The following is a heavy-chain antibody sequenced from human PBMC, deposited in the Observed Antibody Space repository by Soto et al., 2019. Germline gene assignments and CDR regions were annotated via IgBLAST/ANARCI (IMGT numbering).Heavy chain of an antibody. Sequence: QVHLVQSGAEVKKPGASVKVSCKGSGYAFTTYGIIWVRQAPGQGLEWMGWISAHNGNTNSAQKLQGRVTVTRDTSTSTAYMELRSLRSDDTAVYYCARGRYGDYWGQGALVTVSS. CDR2: ISAHNGNT. D-gene: IGHD1-1*01. CDR1: GYAFTTYG. J-gene: IGHJ4*02. CDR3: ARGRYGDY. V-gene: IGHV1-18*01.